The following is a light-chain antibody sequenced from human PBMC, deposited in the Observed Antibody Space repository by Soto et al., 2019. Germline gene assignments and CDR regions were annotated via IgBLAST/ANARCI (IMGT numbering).Light chain of an antibody. CDR2: AAS. CDR3: QQYNKWPRT. V-gene: IGKV3-15*01. CDR1: QSVSSN. Sequence: EIVVTQSPATLSVSPGERATLSCRASQSVSSNLAWYQHNPGQAPRLLIYAASTTATGIPARFSGSGSGTEFTLTISSLQSEDSAVYYCQQYNKWPRTFGQGTKVDIK. J-gene: IGKJ1*01.